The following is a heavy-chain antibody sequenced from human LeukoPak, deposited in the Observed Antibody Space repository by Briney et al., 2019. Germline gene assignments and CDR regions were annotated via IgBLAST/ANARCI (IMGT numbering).Heavy chain of an antibody. J-gene: IGHJ4*02. D-gene: IGHD2-2*01. CDR1: GYSFTSYW. CDR3: ARQSLYCSSTSCYYGY. CDR2: IYPGDSDT. Sequence: GESLKISCKGSGYSFTSYWIGWVRQMPGKGLEWMGIIYPGDSDTRYSPSFQGQVTISADKSISTAYLQWSSLKASDTAMYYCARQSLYCSSTSCYYGYWGQGTLVTVSP. V-gene: IGHV5-51*01.